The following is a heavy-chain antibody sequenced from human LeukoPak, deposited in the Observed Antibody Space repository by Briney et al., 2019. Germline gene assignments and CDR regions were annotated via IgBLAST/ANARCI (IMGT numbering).Heavy chain of an antibody. CDR3: ARGSYDSSGYYYGYYYYHGMDV. V-gene: IGHV4-30-4*01. D-gene: IGHD3-22*01. Sequence: PSETLSLTCTVSGGSISSGDYYWSWIRQPPGKGLEWIGYIYYSGSTYYNPSLKSRVTISVDTSKNQFSLKLSSVTAADTAVYYCARGSYDSSGYYYGYYYYHGMDVWGQGTTVTVSS. CDR2: IYYSGST. J-gene: IGHJ6*02. CDR1: GGSISSGDYY.